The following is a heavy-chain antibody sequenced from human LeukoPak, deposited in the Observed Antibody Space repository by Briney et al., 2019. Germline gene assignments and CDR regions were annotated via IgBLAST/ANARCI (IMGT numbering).Heavy chain of an antibody. D-gene: IGHD6-6*01. V-gene: IGHV1-46*01. CDR2: INTSGGST. Sequence: ASVKVSCKASGYTFTSYYMHWVRQAPGQGLEWMGIINTSGGSTSYAQKSQGRVTMTRDMSTSTVYMELSSLRSEDTAVYYSARERYSSSRYFDYWGQGTLVTVSS. J-gene: IGHJ4*02. CDR1: GYTFTSYY. CDR3: ARERYSSSRYFDY.